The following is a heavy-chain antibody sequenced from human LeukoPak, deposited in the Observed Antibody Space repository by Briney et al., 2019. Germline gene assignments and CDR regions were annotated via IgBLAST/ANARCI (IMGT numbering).Heavy chain of an antibody. Sequence: GGSLRLSCAASGFPFSSYAMYWVRHAPGEGLVWVSRVHGDGNNIGYADFVEGRFTISRDNAKNTLYLEMSSLRPEDTAVYYCARARVGDPTDYWGQGTLVTVSS. CDR2: VHGDGNNI. CDR3: ARARVGDPTDY. V-gene: IGHV3-74*01. CDR1: GFPFSSYA. D-gene: IGHD1-26*01. J-gene: IGHJ4*02.